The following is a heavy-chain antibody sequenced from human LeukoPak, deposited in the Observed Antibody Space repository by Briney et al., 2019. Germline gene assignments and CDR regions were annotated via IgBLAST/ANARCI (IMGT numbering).Heavy chain of an antibody. V-gene: IGHV1-18*04. Sequence: ASVKVSCKASRYTFSSYYVHWVRQAPGQGLEWMGWISANNGNTNYAQKLQGRVTMTTDTSTSTAYMELRSLRSDDTAVYYCARSVNYDLYMDVWGKGTTVTVSS. CDR2: ISANNGNT. J-gene: IGHJ6*03. D-gene: IGHD3-3*01. CDR3: ARSVNYDLYMDV. CDR1: RYTFSSYY.